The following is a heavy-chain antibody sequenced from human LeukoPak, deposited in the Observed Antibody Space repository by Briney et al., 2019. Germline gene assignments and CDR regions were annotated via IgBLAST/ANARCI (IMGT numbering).Heavy chain of an antibody. J-gene: IGHJ6*04. CDR3: ARDKESSGWYLTPYYYGMDV. CDR1: GFTFSDYY. CDR2: IGSSSTYT. V-gene: IGHV3-11*06. D-gene: IGHD6-13*01. Sequence: PGGSLRLSCAASGFTFSDYYMTWIRQAPGKGLEWISYIGSSSTYTHYADSVKGRFTISRDNVKNSLYLQMNSLGAEDTAVYYCARDKESSGWYLTPYYYGMDVWGKGTTVTVSS.